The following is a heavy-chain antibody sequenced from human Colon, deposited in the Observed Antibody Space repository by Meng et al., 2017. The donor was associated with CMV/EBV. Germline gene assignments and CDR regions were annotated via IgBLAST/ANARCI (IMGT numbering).Heavy chain of an antibody. Sequence: QVQLVQSGAEMKKPRASVKVSCKASGYTFSNYGISWLRQAPGQGLEWMGWISAYNGNTNYAQNFQGRLTVTTDTSTNTAYMELTRLRSDDTAVYFCARGGYISSWYVAPDYWGQGTLVTVSS. D-gene: IGHD6-13*01. CDR1: GYTFSNYG. CDR3: ARGGYISSWYVAPDY. V-gene: IGHV1-18*01. CDR2: ISAYNGNT. J-gene: IGHJ4*02.